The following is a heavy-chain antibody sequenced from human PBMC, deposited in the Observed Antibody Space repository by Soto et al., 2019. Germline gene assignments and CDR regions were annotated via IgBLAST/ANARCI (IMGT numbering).Heavy chain of an antibody. V-gene: IGHV1-8*01. Sequence: QVQLVQSGAEVKKPGASVKVSCKASGYTFTSYDINWVRQATGQGLEWMGWMNPNSGNTGYAQKFQGRVTMPRNTPIRTASTALCSLRSVATPVSYCPPETRSATPLDYWRHGSLVTVSS. CDR3: PPETRSATPLDY. J-gene: IGHJ4*01. CDR2: MNPNSGNT. CDR1: GYTFTSYD. D-gene: IGHD2-15*01.